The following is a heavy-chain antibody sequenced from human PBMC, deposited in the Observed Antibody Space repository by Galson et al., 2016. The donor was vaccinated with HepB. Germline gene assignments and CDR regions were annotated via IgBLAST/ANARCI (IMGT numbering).Heavy chain of an antibody. CDR3: ARATPSSFGEVLVHFDT. CDR1: GFTFSRYE. CDR2: ISSSGTTL. J-gene: IGHJ4*02. D-gene: IGHD3-10*01. V-gene: IGHV3-48*03. Sequence: SLRLSCAASGFTFSRYEMNWVRQAPGKGLEWVSYISSSGTTLYYADSVKGRFTISRANAKHSLYLQMNSLRAEDTAVYYCARATPSSFGEVLVHFDTWGQGSLVTVSS.